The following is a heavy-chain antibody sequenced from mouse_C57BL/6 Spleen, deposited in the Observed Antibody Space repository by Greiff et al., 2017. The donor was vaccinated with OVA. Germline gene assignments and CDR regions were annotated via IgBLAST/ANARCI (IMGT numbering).Heavy chain of an antibody. V-gene: IGHV1-54*01. CDR3: ARRSHGFYAMDY. CDR2: INPGSGGT. Sequence: VQLQQSGAELVRPGTSVKVSCKASGYAFTNYLIEWVKQRPGQGLEWIGVINPGSGGTNYNEKFKGKATLTADKSSSTAYMQLSSLTSEDSAVYFCARRSHGFYAMDYWGQGTSVTVSS. J-gene: IGHJ4*01. CDR1: GYAFTNYL. D-gene: IGHD2-2*01.